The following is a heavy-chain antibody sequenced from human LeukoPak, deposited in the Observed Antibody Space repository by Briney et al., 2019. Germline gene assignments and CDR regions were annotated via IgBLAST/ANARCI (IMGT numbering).Heavy chain of an antibody. D-gene: IGHD6-19*01. V-gene: IGHV4-39*01. CDR3: ARKAVAGERYFDY. CDR1: GGSISSSSYY. CDR2: IYYSGST. J-gene: IGHJ4*02. Sequence: PSETLSLTCTVSGGSISSSSYYWGWIRQPPGKGLEWIGSIYYSGSTYYNPSLKSRVTISVDTSKNQFSLKLSSVTAADTAVYYCARKAVAGERYFDYWGQGTLVTVSS.